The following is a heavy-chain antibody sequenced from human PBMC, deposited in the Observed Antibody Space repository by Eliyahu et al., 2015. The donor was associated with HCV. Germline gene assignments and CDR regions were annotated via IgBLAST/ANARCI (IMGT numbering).Heavy chain of an antibody. CDR3: ATALGSGTYNKWGLFDY. V-gene: IGHV1-24*01. Sequence: QVQLVQSGAEXKKPGASVKVSCKXSGYSLTELSMHWVRQAPGKGLEWMGGFDPEDGETIYAQKFPGRVTMTEDTSTDTTYMELSSLTSEDTAVYYCATALGSGTYNKWGLFDYWGQGTLVTVSS. CDR1: GYSLTELS. J-gene: IGHJ4*02. CDR2: FDPEDGET. D-gene: IGHD3-10*02.